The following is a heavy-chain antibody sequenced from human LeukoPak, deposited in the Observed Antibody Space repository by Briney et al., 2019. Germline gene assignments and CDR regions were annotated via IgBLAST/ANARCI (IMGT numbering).Heavy chain of an antibody. V-gene: IGHV3-48*02. CDR3: ARDYYDSSGYYYGAY. CDR1: GFTFSSYS. D-gene: IGHD3-22*01. CDR2: ISSSSSTI. Sequence: GGSLRLSCAASGFTFSSYSVNWVRQAPGKGLEWVSYISSSSSTIYYADSVKGRFTISRDNAKNSLYLQMNSLRDEDTAVYYCARDYYDSSGYYYGAYWGQGTLVTVSS. J-gene: IGHJ4*02.